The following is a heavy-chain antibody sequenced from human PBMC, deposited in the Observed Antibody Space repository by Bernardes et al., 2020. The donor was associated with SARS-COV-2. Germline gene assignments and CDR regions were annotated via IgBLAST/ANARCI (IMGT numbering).Heavy chain of an antibody. CDR3: VRSGGALGAY. CDR2: ISDSGST. D-gene: IGHD3-10*01. J-gene: IGHJ4*02. Sequence: SETLSLTCTVTGGPISHFSGSWLRQPPGKGLDWLGYISDSGSTNYNPSLKSRVTISVDTSKNQFSLKLRSVTPADTAVYYCVRSGGALGAYWGQGTLVTVSS. CDR1: GGPISHFS. V-gene: IGHV4-59*01.